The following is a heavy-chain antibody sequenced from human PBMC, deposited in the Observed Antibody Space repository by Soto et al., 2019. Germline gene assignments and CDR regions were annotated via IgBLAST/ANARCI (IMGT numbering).Heavy chain of an antibody. V-gene: IGHV4-61*01. Sequence: QVQLQESGPGLAKASETLSLTCTVSGGSVRSRHYWSWLRQPPGKGLACIVYISYSGSTSYNPSLETRVNILLDTSKSLSSLPLTSVTAAETGVYYCTSDYTSGWYGKWGQGTLVSVSS. CDR2: ISYSGST. CDR1: GGSVRSRHY. D-gene: IGHD6-19*01. J-gene: IGHJ4*02. CDR3: TSDYTSGWYGK.